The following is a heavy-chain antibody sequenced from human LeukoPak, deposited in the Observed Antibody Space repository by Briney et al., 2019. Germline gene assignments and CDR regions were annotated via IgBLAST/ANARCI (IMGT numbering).Heavy chain of an antibody. D-gene: IGHD1-26*01. CDR2: ISYDGSNK. J-gene: IGHJ4*02. CDR3: AREGMGGYFDY. CDR1: GFTFSSYA. V-gene: IGHV3-30*04. Sequence: GGSLRLSCAASGFTFSSYAMHWVRQAPGKGLERVAVISYDGSNKYYADSVKGRFTISRDNSKNTLYLQMNSLRAEDTAVYYCAREGMGGYFDYWGQGTLVTVSS.